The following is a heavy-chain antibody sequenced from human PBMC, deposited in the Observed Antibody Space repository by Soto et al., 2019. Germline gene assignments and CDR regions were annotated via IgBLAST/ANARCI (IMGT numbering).Heavy chain of an antibody. V-gene: IGHV4-30-2*01. CDR1: GGSISSGGYS. CDR3: ARGGIVATTTFDY. CDR2: IYHSGST. J-gene: IGHJ4*02. D-gene: IGHD5-12*01. Sequence: LTCAVSGGSISSGGYSWSWIRQPPGKGLEWIGYIYHSGSTYYNPSLKSRVTISVDRSKNQFSLKLSSVTAADTAVYYCARGGIVATTTFDYWGQGTLVTVSS.